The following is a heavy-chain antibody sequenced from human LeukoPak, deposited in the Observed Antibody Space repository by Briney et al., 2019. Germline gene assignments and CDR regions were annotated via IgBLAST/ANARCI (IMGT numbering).Heavy chain of an antibody. CDR1: GGTFSSYA. CDR3: ARDRIVGATRGLGFDY. D-gene: IGHD1-26*01. Sequence: SVKVSCKASGGTFSSYAISWVRQAPGQGLEWMGGIIPIFGTANYAQKFQGRVTITTDESTSTAYMELSSLRSEDTAVYYCARDRIVGATRGLGFDYWGQGTLVTVSS. CDR2: IIPIFGTA. J-gene: IGHJ4*02. V-gene: IGHV1-69*05.